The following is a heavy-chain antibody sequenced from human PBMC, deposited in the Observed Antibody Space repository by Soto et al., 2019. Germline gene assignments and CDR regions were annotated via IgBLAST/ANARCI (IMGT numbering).Heavy chain of an antibody. Sequence: QVQLVQSGAEVKKPGASVTVSCKASGYTFNSYYLHWVRQAPGQGLDWMGLINPSDGDTNYAQKFQGRVTMTRDSSTSIVYLELSGLTSDDSAVYFCARDDVRGDSTFDYWGQGTLVTVS. CDR1: GYTFNSYY. V-gene: IGHV1-46*02. D-gene: IGHD2-21*01. CDR3: ARDDVRGDSTFDY. J-gene: IGHJ4*02. CDR2: INPSDGDT.